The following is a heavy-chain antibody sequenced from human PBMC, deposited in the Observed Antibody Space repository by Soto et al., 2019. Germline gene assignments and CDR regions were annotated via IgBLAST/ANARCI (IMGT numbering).Heavy chain of an antibody. J-gene: IGHJ1*01. CDR3: AKDISPIAVAGTSFVYWCMGPN. V-gene: IGHV3-9*01. Sequence: GGSLRLSCGASGFTFDDYAMHWVRQAPGKGLEWVSGISWNSGSIGYADSVKGRFTISRDNAKNSLYLQMNSLRAEDTALYYCAKDISPIAVAGTSFVYWCMGPNWG. D-gene: IGHD6-19*01. CDR1: GFTFDDYA. CDR2: ISWNSGSI.